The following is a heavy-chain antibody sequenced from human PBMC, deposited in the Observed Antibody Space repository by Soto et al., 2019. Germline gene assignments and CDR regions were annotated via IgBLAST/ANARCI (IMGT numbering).Heavy chain of an antibody. CDR3: ARDRQQQVNGAFDI. D-gene: IGHD6-13*01. Sequence: GASVKVSCKASGYTFTSYDINWVRQATGQGLEWMGWMNPNSGNTGYAQKLQGRVTMTTDTSTSTAYMELRSLRSDDTAVYYCARDRQQQVNGAFDIWGQGTMVTVSS. V-gene: IGHV1-8*01. CDR2: MNPNSGNT. J-gene: IGHJ3*02. CDR1: GYTFTSYD.